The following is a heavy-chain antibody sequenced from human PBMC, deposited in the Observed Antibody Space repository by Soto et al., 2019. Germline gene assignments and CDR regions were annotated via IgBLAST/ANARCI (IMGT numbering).Heavy chain of an antibody. J-gene: IGHJ4*02. CDR3: VRIAARGSPHYFHY. CDR2: ISSNGGST. Sequence: PGGSLRLSCSASGFTFSSYAMHWVRQAPGKGLEYVSAISSNGGSTYYADSVKGRFTISRDNSKNTLYLQMSSLRAEDTAVYYCVRIAARGSPHYFHYCGPAPLVSV. D-gene: IGHD6-6*01. CDR1: GFTFSSYA. V-gene: IGHV3-64D*06.